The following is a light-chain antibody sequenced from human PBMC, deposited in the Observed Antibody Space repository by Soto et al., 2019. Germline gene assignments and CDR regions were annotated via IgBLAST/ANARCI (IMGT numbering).Light chain of an antibody. CDR2: DVT. J-gene: IGLJ2*01. CDR1: DRDVGNYNY. Sequence: QSALTQPRSVSGSPGQSVTISCTGTDRDVGNYNYVSWYQQHPGKAPKVIIYDVTKRPAGVPGRFSGSKSGSTASLIISGLQSEDEATYYCSSYAGRQRLFGGATKVTVL. V-gene: IGLV2-11*01. CDR3: SSYAGRQRL.